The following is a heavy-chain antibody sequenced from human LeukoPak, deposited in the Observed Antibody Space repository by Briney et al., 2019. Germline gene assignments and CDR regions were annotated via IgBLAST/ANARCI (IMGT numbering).Heavy chain of an antibody. CDR2: ISDYNGNT. CDR1: GYTFTSYG. J-gene: IGHJ4*02. D-gene: IGHD2-2*01. CDR3: ARSLRGVPAAPFDY. V-gene: IGHV1-18*01. Sequence: ASVKVSCKASGYTFTSYGISWVRQAPGQGLEWMGWISDYNGNTDYAQRLQGRVTMTTDTFTSTAYMELRSLRSDDTAVYYCARSLRGVPAAPFDYWGQGTLVTVSS.